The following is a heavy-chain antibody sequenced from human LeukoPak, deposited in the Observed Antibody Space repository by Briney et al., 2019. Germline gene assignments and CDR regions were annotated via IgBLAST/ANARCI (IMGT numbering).Heavy chain of an antibody. V-gene: IGHV1-2*02. CDR3: ARGRNIEMTTMSGGSDY. D-gene: IGHD5-24*01. CDR2: INPNSGGT. Sequence: ASVKVSCKAPGYTFTGYYMHWVRQAPGQGLEWMGWINPNSGGTNYAQKFQGRVSMTRDSSISTAYMDLSDLRSDDTAVYSCARGRNIEMTTMSGGSDYWGQGTLVTVSS. J-gene: IGHJ4*02. CDR1: GYTFTGYY.